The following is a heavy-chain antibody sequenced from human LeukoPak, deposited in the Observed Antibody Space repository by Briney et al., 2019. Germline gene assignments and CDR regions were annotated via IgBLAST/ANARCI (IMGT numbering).Heavy chain of an antibody. Sequence: ASVKVSCKVSGYTLTELSMHWVRQAPGKGLEWMGGFDPEDGETIYAQKFQGRVTMTEDTSTDTAYMELSSLRSEDTAVYYCARGNDDSSGYYHSPIHPIDYWGQGTLVTVSS. J-gene: IGHJ4*02. CDR3: ARGNDDSSGYYHSPIHPIDY. V-gene: IGHV1-24*01. CDR2: FDPEDGET. D-gene: IGHD3-22*01. CDR1: GYTLTELS.